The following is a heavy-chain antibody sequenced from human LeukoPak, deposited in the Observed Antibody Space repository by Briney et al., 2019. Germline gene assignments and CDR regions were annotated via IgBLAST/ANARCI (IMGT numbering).Heavy chain of an antibody. CDR1: GFTFSDYS. CDR3: ARDRHYDSSVFNP. D-gene: IGHD3-22*01. Sequence: PGGSLRLSCAASGFTFSDYSMNWVRQAPGKGLEWVSYISRSSSTIYYADSVKGRFTISRDNAKNSLYLQMNSLRAEDTAVYYCARDRHYDSSVFNPGGQGTLVTVSS. CDR2: ISRSSSTI. J-gene: IGHJ5*02. V-gene: IGHV3-48*01.